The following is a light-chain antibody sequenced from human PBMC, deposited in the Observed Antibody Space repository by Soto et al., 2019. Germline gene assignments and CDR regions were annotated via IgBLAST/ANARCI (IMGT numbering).Light chain of an antibody. CDR1: SSDVGSYNR. CDR3: SQYTSSSTYV. J-gene: IGLJ1*01. V-gene: IGLV2-18*01. Sequence: QSALTQPPSVSGSPGQSVTISCTGTSSDVGSYNRVSWYQQPPGTAPKLMIYEVSHRPSGVPDRFSGSKSGNTASLTISGLQDEDAADYSCSQYTSSSTYVFGTGTKVTVL. CDR2: EVS.